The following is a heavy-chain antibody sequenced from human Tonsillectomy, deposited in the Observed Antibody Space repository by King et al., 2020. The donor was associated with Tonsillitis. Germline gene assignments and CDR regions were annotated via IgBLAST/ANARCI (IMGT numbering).Heavy chain of an antibody. J-gene: IGHJ5*02. V-gene: IGHV1-2*02. CDR1: GYTFTCYY. D-gene: IGHD2-2*01. CDR2: INPNSGGT. CDR3: AKGRRCSSTSCYREGWFDP. Sequence: QLVQSGAEVKKPGASVKVSCKASGYTFTCYYMHWGRQAPGQGLEWMGWINPNSGGTNYAQKFQGRVTMTRDTSISTAYMERGRLRSDDTAGYYWAKGRRCSSTSCYREGWFDPWGQGTLVTVSS.